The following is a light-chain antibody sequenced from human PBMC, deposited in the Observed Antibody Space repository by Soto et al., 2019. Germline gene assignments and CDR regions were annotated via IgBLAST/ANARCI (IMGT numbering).Light chain of an antibody. V-gene: IGKV3-15*01. Sequence: EIVMTQSPATLSVSPGERATLSCRASQSVSSNLAWYQQKPGQAPRLLIYGASTRATGIPARFSGSGSGTEFTLTISSLQSEDFEVYSCQQYNNWPPETFGQGTKVDIK. CDR2: GAS. CDR1: QSVSSN. CDR3: QQYNNWPPET. J-gene: IGKJ1*01.